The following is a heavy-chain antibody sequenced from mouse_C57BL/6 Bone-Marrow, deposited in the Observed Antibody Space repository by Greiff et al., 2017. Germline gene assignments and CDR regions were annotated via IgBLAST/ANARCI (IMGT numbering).Heavy chain of an antibody. V-gene: IGHV1-4*01. CDR2: INPSSGYT. CDR1: GYTFTSYT. CDR3: AKKGGNSCAMDY. D-gene: IGHD2-1*01. J-gene: IGHJ4*01. Sequence: VQLQQSGAELARPGASVKMSCKASGYTFTSYTMHWVKQRPGQGLEWIGYINPSSGYTKYNQKFKDKATLTADKSSSTAYMQLSSLTSEDSAVYYYAKKGGNSCAMDYWGQGTSVTVSS.